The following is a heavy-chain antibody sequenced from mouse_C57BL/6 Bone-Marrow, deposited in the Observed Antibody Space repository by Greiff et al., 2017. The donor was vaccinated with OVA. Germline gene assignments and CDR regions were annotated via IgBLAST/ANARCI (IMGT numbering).Heavy chain of an antibody. D-gene: IGHD5-1-1*01. J-gene: IGHJ4*01. CDR2: IWSGGST. CDR1: GFSLTSYG. V-gene: IGHV2-2*01. Sequence: VKLVESGPGLVQPSQSLSITCTVSGFSLTSYGVHWVRQSPGKGLEWLGVIWSGGSTDYNAAFISRLSISKDNSKSQVFFKMNSLQADDTAIYYCARRQIPRNYAMDYWGQGTSVTVSS. CDR3: ARRQIPRNYAMDY.